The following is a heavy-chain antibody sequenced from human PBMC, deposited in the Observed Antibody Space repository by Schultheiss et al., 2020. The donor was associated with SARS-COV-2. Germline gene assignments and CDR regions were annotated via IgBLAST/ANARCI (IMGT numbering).Heavy chain of an antibody. CDR3: ARVSSLRGLYWYFDL. D-gene: IGHD3-16*01. CDR2: IYYSGST. V-gene: IGHV4-31*03. CDR1: GGSISSSSYY. J-gene: IGHJ2*01. Sequence: SQTLSLTCTVSGGSISSSSYYWSWIRQHPGKGLEWIGYIYYSGSTYYNPSLKSRVTISVDTSKNQFSLKLSSVTAADTAVYYCARVSSLRGLYWYFDLWGRGTLVTVSS.